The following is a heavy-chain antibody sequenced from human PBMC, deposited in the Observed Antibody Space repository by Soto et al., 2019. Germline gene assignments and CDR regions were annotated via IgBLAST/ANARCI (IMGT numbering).Heavy chain of an antibody. Sequence: PGGSLRLSCAASGFTFDDYAMHWVRQAPGKGLEWVSGISWNSGSIGYTDSVKGRFTISRDNAKNSLYLQMNSLRAEDTALYYCAKDKTIQQLVAGDAFDIWGQGTMVTVSS. CDR2: ISWNSGSI. CDR1: GFTFDDYA. J-gene: IGHJ3*02. V-gene: IGHV3-9*01. D-gene: IGHD6-13*01. CDR3: AKDKTIQQLVAGDAFDI.